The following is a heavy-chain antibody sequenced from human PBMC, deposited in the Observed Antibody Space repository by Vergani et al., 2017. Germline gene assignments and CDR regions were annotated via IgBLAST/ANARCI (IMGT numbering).Heavy chain of an antibody. Sequence: QVQLVQSGAEVKKPGSSVKVSCKASGGTFSSYAISWVRQAPGQGLEWMGRIIPILGIANYAQKFQGRVTITAGKSTSTAYMELSSLRSEDTAVYYCARDYDHGDYVEYFQHWGQGTLVTVSS. V-gene: IGHV1-69*04. CDR2: IIPILGIA. CDR3: ARDYDHGDYVEYFQH. D-gene: IGHD4-17*01. CDR1: GGTFSSYA. J-gene: IGHJ1*01.